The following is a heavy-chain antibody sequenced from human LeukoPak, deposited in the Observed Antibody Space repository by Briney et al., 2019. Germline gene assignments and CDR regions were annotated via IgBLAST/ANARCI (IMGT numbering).Heavy chain of an antibody. CDR3: TPQGLL. Sequence: GGSLRLSCAVSGFTFSNAWMSWVRQAPAKGLEWVGRIKIKADGAATDYGAAVRGRFIISRDDSKNMTFLQMNSLKTEDTGVYYCTPQGLLWGQGTLVTVSS. V-gene: IGHV3-15*01. CDR2: IKIKADGAAT. D-gene: IGHD3-3*01. CDR1: GFTFSNAW. J-gene: IGHJ4*02.